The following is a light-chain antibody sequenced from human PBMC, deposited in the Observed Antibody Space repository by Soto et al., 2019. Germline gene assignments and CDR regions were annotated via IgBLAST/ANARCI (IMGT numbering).Light chain of an antibody. V-gene: IGKV1-33*01. J-gene: IGKJ4*01. CDR2: DAS. Sequence: DIQMTQSPSSLSASVGDRVTITCQASQDISNYLNWYQQKPGKAPKLLIYDASNLETGGPIKVQWKWIWTDFTFTISSLQPEDIATYYCQQYDNLPTFGGGTKVEIK. CDR3: QQYDNLPT. CDR1: QDISNY.